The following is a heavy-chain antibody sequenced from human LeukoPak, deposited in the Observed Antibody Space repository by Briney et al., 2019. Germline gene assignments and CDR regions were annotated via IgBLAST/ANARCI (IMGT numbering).Heavy chain of an antibody. CDR3: ARYIPPSYNWFDP. J-gene: IGHJ5*02. CDR2: IYYSGST. V-gene: IGHV4-39*01. CDR1: GGSISSSSYY. Sequence: SETLSLTCTVSGGSISSSSYYWGWIRQPPGKGLEWIGSIYYSGSTYYNPSLKSRVTISVDTSKNQFSLKLSSVTAADTAVYYCARYIPPSYNWFDPWGQGTPVTVSS.